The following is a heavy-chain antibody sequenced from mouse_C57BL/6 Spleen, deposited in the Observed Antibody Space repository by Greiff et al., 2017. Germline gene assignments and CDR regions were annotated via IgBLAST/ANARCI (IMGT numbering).Heavy chain of an antibody. CDR1: GFTFSSYT. CDR2: ISGGGGNT. CDR3: ARRWDGNYWYFDV. Sequence: EVQVVESGGGLVKPGGSLKLSCAASGFTFSSYTMSWVRQTPEKRLEWVATISGGGGNTYYPDSVKGRFTISRDNAKNTLYLQRSSLRSEDTALYYCARRWDGNYWYFDVWGTGTTVTVSS. V-gene: IGHV5-9*01. J-gene: IGHJ1*03. D-gene: IGHD2-1*01.